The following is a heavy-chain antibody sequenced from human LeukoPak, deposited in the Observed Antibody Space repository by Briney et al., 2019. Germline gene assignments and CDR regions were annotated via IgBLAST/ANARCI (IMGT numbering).Heavy chain of an antibody. V-gene: IGHV3-74*01. CDR2: INSDVSST. CDR1: GFTFSSYW. D-gene: IGHD2-2*01. Sequence: GGSLRLSCAASGFTFSSYWMHWVRQAPGKGLVWISRINSDVSSTSYADSVKGRFTISRDNAKNTLYLQMNSLRAEDTAVYYCARELEENCSSTSCLKGYYYYYGMDVWGQGTTVTVSS. CDR3: ARELEENCSSTSCLKGYYYYYGMDV. J-gene: IGHJ6*02.